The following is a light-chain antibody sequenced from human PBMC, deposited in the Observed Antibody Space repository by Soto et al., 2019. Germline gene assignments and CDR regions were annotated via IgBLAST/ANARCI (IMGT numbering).Light chain of an antibody. Sequence: QSALTQPRSVSGSPGQSVTISCTGTSSDVGGYNYVSWYQEQPGKAPKLMIYDVSKRPSGVPARFSGSRSGTSASLAITGLQAEDEADYYCQSFDSSLNGSVFGTGTKLTVL. CDR2: DVS. J-gene: IGLJ1*01. V-gene: IGLV2-11*01. CDR3: QSFDSSLNGSV. CDR1: SSDVGGYNY.